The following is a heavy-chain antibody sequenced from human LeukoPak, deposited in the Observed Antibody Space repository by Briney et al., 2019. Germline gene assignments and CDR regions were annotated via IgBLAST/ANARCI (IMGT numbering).Heavy chain of an antibody. J-gene: IGHJ4*02. Sequence: GGFLRLSCGASGFTFRSYGVHWVRQAPGKGLEWVAFIQKDGSNKYYGDSVKGRFTISRDNSKNTLYLQMNSLRVEDTAVYYCAKEMYDYVWGSYFENWGQGTLVTVSS. D-gene: IGHD3-16*01. CDR2: IQKDGSNK. CDR3: AKEMYDYVWGSYFEN. V-gene: IGHV3-30*02. CDR1: GFTFRSYG.